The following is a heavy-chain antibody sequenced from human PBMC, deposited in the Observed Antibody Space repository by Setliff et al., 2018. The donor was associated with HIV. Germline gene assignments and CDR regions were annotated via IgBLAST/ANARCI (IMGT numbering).Heavy chain of an antibody. J-gene: IGHJ6*02. CDR2: ISGYNGNT. V-gene: IGHV1-18*04. CDR1: GYTFTGYY. Sequence: ASVMVSCKASGYTFTGYYMHWVRQAPGQGLEWMGWISGYNGNTNYAQKLQDRVTMTTDTSAATAYLELRSLRSDDTAVYYCARARRKYHYYGMDVWGQGTTVTVSS. CDR3: ARARRKYHYYGMDV.